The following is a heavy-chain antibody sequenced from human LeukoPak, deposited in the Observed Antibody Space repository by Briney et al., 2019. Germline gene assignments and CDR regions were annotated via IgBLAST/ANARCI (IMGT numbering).Heavy chain of an antibody. CDR1: GYTFTGYY. CDR2: ISPNSGGT. CDR3: ATGIVGATTSGIGC. J-gene: IGHJ4*02. D-gene: IGHD1-26*01. V-gene: IGHV1-2*02. Sequence: ASVKVSCKASGYTFTGYYMHWVRQAPGQGLEWMGWISPNSGGTNYAQKFQGRVTMTRDTSISTAYMELSRLRSDDTAVYYCATGIVGATTSGIGCWGQGTLVTVSS.